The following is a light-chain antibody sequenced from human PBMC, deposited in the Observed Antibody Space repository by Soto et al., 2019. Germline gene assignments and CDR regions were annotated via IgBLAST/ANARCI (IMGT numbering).Light chain of an antibody. Sequence: QSVLTQPASVSGSPGQSITISCTGTSSDVGGYNYVSWYQQHPGKAPKLMIYDVSNRPSGVSNRFSGSKSGNTASLTISGLQAEDEADYYSSSYTSSSTLYVFGTGTKLTVL. CDR1: SSDVGGYNY. V-gene: IGLV2-14*01. CDR2: DVS. J-gene: IGLJ1*01. CDR3: SSYTSSSTLYV.